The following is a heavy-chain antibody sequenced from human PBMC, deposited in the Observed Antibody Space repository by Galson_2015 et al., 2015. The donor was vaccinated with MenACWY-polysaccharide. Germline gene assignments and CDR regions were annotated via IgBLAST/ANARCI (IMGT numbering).Heavy chain of an antibody. D-gene: IGHD3-22*01. CDR1: GYTFTSYG. CDR2: ISPYNGNT. J-gene: IGHJ3*02. V-gene: IGHV1-18*01. Sequence: SVKVSCKASGYTFTSYGISWVRQAPGQGLEWMGWISPYNGNTNYAEKLQGRVTMTTDTSTSTAYMELRSLRSDDTAVYYCARSPYDSSGYYYEGAFDIWGQGTMVTVSS. CDR3: ARSPYDSSGYYYEGAFDI.